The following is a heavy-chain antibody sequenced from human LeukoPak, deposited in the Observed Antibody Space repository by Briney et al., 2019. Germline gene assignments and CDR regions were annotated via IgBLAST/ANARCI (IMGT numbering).Heavy chain of an antibody. J-gene: IGHJ4*02. CDR1: GFTFSSFA. CDR2: ISASGGST. D-gene: IGHD6-6*01. V-gene: IGHV3-23*01. CDR3: AKDRLAARPYYFDY. Sequence: HPGGSLRLSCAASGFTFSSFAMSWVRQAPGKGLEWVSAISASGGSTFYADSVKGRFTISRDNSKNTLYLQMNSLRVEDTAVYYCAKDRLAARPYYFDYWGQGTLVTVSS.